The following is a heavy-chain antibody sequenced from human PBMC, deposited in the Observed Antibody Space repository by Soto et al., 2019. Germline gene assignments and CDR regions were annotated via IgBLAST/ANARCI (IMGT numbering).Heavy chain of an antibody. Sequence: ASVKVSCKASGYTFTNYGINWVRQAPGQGLEWLGRVSAYNGERRYAQRVQARVIMTTDTSTTTAYMELRSLRSDDTAVYYCSRGTSIPASGDYWGQGTLVTVSS. D-gene: IGHD6-6*01. J-gene: IGHJ4*01. V-gene: IGHV1-18*01. CDR3: SRGTSIPASGDY. CDR2: VSAYNGER. CDR1: GYTFTNYG.